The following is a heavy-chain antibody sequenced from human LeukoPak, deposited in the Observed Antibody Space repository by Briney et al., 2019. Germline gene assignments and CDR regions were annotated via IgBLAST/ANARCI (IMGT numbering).Heavy chain of an antibody. V-gene: IGHV1-69*04. CDR1: GGTFSSYA. Sequence: SVKVSCKASGGTFSSYAISWVRQAPGQGLEWMERIIPILGIANYAQKFQGRVTITADKSTSTAYMELSSLRSEDTAVYYCARVPQAHNWITNWFDPWGQGTLVTVSS. D-gene: IGHD1-20*01. CDR3: ARVPQAHNWITNWFDP. J-gene: IGHJ5*02. CDR2: IIPILGIA.